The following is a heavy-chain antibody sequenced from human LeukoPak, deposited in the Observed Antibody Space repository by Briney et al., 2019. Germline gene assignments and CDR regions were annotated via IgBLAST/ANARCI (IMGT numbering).Heavy chain of an antibody. CDR1: GGSISGHF. D-gene: IGHD6-13*01. Sequence: SETLSLTCGVFGGSISGHFFSWIHQPPGKGLEWIGEITHRGTTNYNPSLKSRVAMSLDTSKNQFSLNLTSVTAADTAVYYCARALAAAVINWGQGTLVTVSS. J-gene: IGHJ1*01. CDR3: ARALAAAVIN. CDR2: ITHRGTT. V-gene: IGHV4-34*01.